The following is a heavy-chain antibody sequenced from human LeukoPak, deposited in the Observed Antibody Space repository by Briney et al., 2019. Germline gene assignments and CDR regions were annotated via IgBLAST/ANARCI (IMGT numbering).Heavy chain of an antibody. CDR1: GGSISSYY. Sequence: ASETLSLTCTVSGGSISSYYWSWIRQPAGKGLEWIGRIYTSGSTNYNPSLKSRVTMSVDTSKNQFSLKLSSVTAADTAVYYCARHGGWELSGFPIYYYYMDVWGKGTTVTISS. J-gene: IGHJ6*03. D-gene: IGHD1-26*01. V-gene: IGHV4-4*07. CDR2: IYTSGST. CDR3: ARHGGWELSGFPIYYYYMDV.